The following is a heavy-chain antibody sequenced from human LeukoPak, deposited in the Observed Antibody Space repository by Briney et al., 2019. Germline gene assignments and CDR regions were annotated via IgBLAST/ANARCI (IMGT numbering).Heavy chain of an antibody. V-gene: IGHV4-38-2*02. Sequence: PSETLSLTCAVSGYSISSGYYWGWIRQPPGKGLEWIGSMYHSGSTYYNPSLKSRVTISVDTSKNQFSLKLSSATAADTAVYYCAREVVVVDRYFQHWGQGTLVTVSS. J-gene: IGHJ1*01. D-gene: IGHD2-15*01. CDR3: AREVVVVDRYFQH. CDR2: MYHSGST. CDR1: GYSISSGYY.